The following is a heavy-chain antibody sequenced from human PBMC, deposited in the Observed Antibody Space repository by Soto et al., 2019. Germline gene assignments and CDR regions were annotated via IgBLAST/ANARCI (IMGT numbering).Heavy chain of an antibody. D-gene: IGHD4-17*01. J-gene: IGHJ3*02. Sequence: GASVKVSCKASGYPFTNYGISWVRQAPGQGLEWMGWISARSDNTHYGQKLQGRVTMTTDTSTSTAYLELRSLGSDDTAMYYCARDYGDYTRGGGFDMWGQGTMVTVSS. CDR1: GYPFTNYG. V-gene: IGHV1-18*01. CDR2: ISARSDNT. CDR3: ARDYGDYTRGGGFDM.